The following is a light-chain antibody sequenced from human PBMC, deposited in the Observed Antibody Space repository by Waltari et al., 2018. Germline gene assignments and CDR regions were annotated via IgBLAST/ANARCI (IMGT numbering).Light chain of an antibody. CDR3: SSYADSDNLV. Sequence: QSALTQPPSASGSPGQSVTISCTGTSSDVGGYNSVSWYQQHPGKAPKLMIYEVTKRRSGVPDRFSCSKSGNTASLIGSGLQAEDEADYHCSSYADSDNLVFGGGTKLTVL. J-gene: IGLJ3*02. CDR2: EVT. CDR1: SSDVGGYNS. V-gene: IGLV2-8*01.